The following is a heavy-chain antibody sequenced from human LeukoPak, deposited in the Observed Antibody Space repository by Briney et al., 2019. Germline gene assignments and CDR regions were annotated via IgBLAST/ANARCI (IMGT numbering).Heavy chain of an antibody. CDR2: IYSGGST. CDR1: GFTVSSNY. V-gene: IGHV3-53*01. Sequence: GGSLRLSCAASGFTVSSNYMSWVRQAPGKGLEWVSVIYSGGSTYYADSVKGRFTISRDNSKNTLYLHMNSLRAEDTAVYYCARLRLGELSSFDYWGQGTLVTVSS. D-gene: IGHD3-16*02. J-gene: IGHJ4*02. CDR3: ARLRLGELSSFDY.